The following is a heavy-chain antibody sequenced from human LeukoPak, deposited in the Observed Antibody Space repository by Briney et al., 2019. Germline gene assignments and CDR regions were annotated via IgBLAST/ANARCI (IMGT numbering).Heavy chain of an antibody. CDR1: GFTFSNSA. J-gene: IGHJ4*01. V-gene: IGHV3-23*01. CDR2: LSGSGITT. Sequence: QPGGSLRLSCAAPGFTFSNSAMSWVRQAPGKGLEWVSTLSGSGITTYYADSVKGRFTISRDNSKNTLYLQMNSLRAEDTAVYYCAKGIYSSGWSYFDYWGHGTLVTVSS. CDR3: AKGIYSSGWSYFDY. D-gene: IGHD6-19*01.